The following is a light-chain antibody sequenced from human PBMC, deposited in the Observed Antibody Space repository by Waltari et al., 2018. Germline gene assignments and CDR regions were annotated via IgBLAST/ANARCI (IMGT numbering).Light chain of an antibody. V-gene: IGLV1-40*01. Sequence: QSVLPLPTSRSGAPGQRVTNSHTGSSFNIGPGYDGQRYQQLPGTAPKLLIYENSNRPSGVPDRFSGAKSVTSASLAITGLQAEDEADYYCQSYDSSLSCSVFGGGTKLTVL. CDR2: ENS. J-gene: IGLJ2*01. CDR1: SFNIGPGYD. CDR3: QSYDSSLSCSV.